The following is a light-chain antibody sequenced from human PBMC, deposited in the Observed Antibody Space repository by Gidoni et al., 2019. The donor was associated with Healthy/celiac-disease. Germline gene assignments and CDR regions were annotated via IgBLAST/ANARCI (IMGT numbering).Light chain of an antibody. CDR3: QQYNNRPLT. CDR2: GAS. V-gene: IGKV3-15*01. CDR1: QSVSSN. Sequence: ELVMTQSPSTLSVSPGERATLSCRASQSVSSNFAWYQQKPGQAPRLLIYGASTRATGIPARFSGSGSGTEFTLTISSLQSEDFAVYYCQQYNNRPLTFGGGTKVEIK. J-gene: IGKJ4*01.